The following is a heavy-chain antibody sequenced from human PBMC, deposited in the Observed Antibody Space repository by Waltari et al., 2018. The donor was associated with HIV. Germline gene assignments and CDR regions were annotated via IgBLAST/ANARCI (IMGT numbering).Heavy chain of an antibody. CDR3: ASSGRLLWFGEPYYYGMDV. CDR1: GGSFSGYY. V-gene: IGHV4-34*01. J-gene: IGHJ6*02. Sequence: QVQLQQWGAGLLKPSETLSLTCAVYGGSFSGYYWSWIRQPPGKGLEWIGEINHSGSTNYNPSLKSRVTISVDTSKNQFSLKLSSVTAADTAVYYCASSGRLLWFGEPYYYGMDVWGQGTTVTVSS. D-gene: IGHD3-10*01. CDR2: INHSGST.